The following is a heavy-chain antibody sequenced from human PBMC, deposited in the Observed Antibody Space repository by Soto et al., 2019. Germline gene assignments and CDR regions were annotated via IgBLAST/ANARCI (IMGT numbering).Heavy chain of an antibody. Sequence: QVQLQESGPGLVKPSQTLSLTCTVSGASFSSGYNYWSWIRQHPGKGLEWIGYIYYSGSTYYNPSLKSRVTISVDTSKNQFSLKLNSVTVADTAVYYCARAGGNWFDPWGQGTLVTVSS. V-gene: IGHV4-31*03. CDR2: IYYSGST. J-gene: IGHJ5*02. D-gene: IGHD3-16*01. CDR3: ARAGGNWFDP. CDR1: GASFSSGYNY.